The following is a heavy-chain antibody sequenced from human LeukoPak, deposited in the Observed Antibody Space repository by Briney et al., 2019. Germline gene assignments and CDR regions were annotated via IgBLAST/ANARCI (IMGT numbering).Heavy chain of an antibody. CDR1: GGSISSHY. CDR3: ARVGTRGVYFDY. CDR2: IYYSGST. D-gene: IGHD3-10*01. Sequence: PSETLSLTCTVSGGSISSHYWSWIRQPPGKGLEWIGYIYYSGSTNYNPSLKSRVTISVDTSKNQFSLKLSSVTAADTAVYHCARVGTRGVYFDYWGQGTLVTVSS. V-gene: IGHV4-59*11. J-gene: IGHJ4*02.